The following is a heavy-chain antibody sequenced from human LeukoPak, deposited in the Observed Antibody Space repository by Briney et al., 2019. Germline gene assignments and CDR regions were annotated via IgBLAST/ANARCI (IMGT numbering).Heavy chain of an antibody. CDR3: ARDSGHSSGDCDY. J-gene: IGHJ4*02. V-gene: IGHV3-64*02. CDR2: ISSNGGST. D-gene: IGHD6-19*01. Sequence: GGSLRLSCAASGCTFSDYAMHWVRQAPEKGLEYVSVISSNGGSTYYADSVKGRFTISRDNAKNSLYLQMNSLRAEDTAVYYCARDSGHSSGDCDYWGQGTLVTVSS. CDR1: GCTFSDYA.